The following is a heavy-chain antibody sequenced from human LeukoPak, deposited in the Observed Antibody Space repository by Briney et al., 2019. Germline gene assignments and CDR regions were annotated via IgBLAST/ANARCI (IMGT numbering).Heavy chain of an antibody. V-gene: IGHV1-2*02. D-gene: IGHD6-6*01. CDR1: GYTFTGYY. J-gene: IGHJ3*02. Sequence: ASVKVSCKSSGYTFTGYYIHWVRQAPGQGLEWMGWIYPYSSDTNYAQNFQGRVTMTRDTSISTAYMELSSLKSDDTAVYYCARDRNSGSSLDIWGQGTMLTVSS. CDR3: ARDRNSGSSLDI. CDR2: IYPYSSDT.